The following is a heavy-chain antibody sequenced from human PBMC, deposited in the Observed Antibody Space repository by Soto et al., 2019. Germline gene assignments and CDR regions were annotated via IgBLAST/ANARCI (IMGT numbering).Heavy chain of an antibody. CDR2: IWYDGSNK. V-gene: IGHV3-33*01. CDR3: ATLPLWPDSSGWYANDY. D-gene: IGHD6-19*01. Sequence: QVQLVESGGGVVQPGRSLRLSCAASGFTFSSYGMHWVRQAPGKGLECVAVIWYDGSNKYYAESVKGRFTISRDNSKNTLYRQMNSLRADGTAVYYWATLPLWPDSSGWYANDYWGQGTLVTVSS. J-gene: IGHJ4*02. CDR1: GFTFSSYG.